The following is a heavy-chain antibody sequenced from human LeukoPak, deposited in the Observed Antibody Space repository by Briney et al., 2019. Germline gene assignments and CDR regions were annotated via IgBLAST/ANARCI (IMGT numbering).Heavy chain of an antibody. D-gene: IGHD6-19*01. CDR2: ISADSNST. CDR3: VEDWESKSSGWLTRNWFDP. Sequence: GGSLRLSCAASGFMFDIYAMTWVRQAPGKGLEWVAGISADSNSTYYADSVKGRLTISRDNSKNTMYLQMNSLRVDDTAVYYCVEDWESKSSGWLTRNWFDPWGQGTLVTVSS. CDR1: GFMFDIYA. J-gene: IGHJ5*02. V-gene: IGHV3-23*01.